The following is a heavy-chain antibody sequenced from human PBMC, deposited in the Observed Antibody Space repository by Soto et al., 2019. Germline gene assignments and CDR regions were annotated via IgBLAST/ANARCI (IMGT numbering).Heavy chain of an antibody. Sequence: GGSLRLSCAASGFTFSDCYMAWIRQAPGKGLEFLSYISGTGSDIIYAASVKGRFTISRDNAKNTLYLQMDSLRAEDTAVYYCAKYPRLLDYWGQGTLVTVSS. J-gene: IGHJ4*02. CDR2: ISGTGSDI. CDR1: GFTFSDCY. V-gene: IGHV3-11*01. CDR3: AKYPRLLDY. D-gene: IGHD2-2*02.